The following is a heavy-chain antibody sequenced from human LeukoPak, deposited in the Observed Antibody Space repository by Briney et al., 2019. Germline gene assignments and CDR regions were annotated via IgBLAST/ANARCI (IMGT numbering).Heavy chain of an antibody. CDR1: GFPFSSYA. CDR2: ISGSGVTT. V-gene: IGHV3-23*01. D-gene: IGHD3-22*01. CDR3: AKARGLIGGAFDI. Sequence: GGSLRLSCAASGFPFSSYAMTWVRQAPGKGLEWVSAISGSGVTTYFADSVKGRFTISRDNSKNTLYLQMNSLRTEDTALYYCAKARGLIGGAFDIWGQGTMVTVSS. J-gene: IGHJ3*02.